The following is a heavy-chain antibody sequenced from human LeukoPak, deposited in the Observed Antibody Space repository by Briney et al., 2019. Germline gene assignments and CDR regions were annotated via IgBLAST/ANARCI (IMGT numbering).Heavy chain of an antibody. D-gene: IGHD4-11*01. V-gene: IGHV4-59*01. CDR3: ARLTVTARIYNWFDP. J-gene: IGHJ5*02. CDR1: GASITTYY. Sequence: SETLSLTCTVSGASITTYYWNWIRQPPGKGLEWIGYIYYSGSTNYNPSLKSRVTISVDTSKNQFSLKLSSVTAADTAVYYCARLTVTARIYNWFDPWGQGTLVTVSS. CDR2: IYYSGST.